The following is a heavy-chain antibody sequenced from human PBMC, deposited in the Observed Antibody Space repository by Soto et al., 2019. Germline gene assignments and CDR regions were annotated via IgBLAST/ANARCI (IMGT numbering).Heavy chain of an antibody. CDR1: GYSISSGYY. D-gene: IGHD3-3*01. CDR2: IYHSGSP. V-gene: IGHV4-38-2*01. CDR3: ARVSQPGGNGITIFTVSLASYYYGMDV. Sequence: PSETLSLTCAVSGYSISSGYYWGWIRQPPGKGLEWIGSIYHSGSPYYNPSLKSRVTISVDTSKNQFSRKLSSVTAADTAVYYGARVSQPGGNGITIFTVSLASYYYGMDVWGQGTTVT. J-gene: IGHJ6*02.